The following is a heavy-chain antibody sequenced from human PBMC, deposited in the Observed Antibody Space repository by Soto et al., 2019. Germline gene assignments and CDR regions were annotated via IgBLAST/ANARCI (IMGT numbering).Heavy chain of an antibody. J-gene: IGHJ4*02. CDR1: GGSISSSSYY. CDR3: ARQKYLAYYDFWSGTPFDY. V-gene: IGHV4-39*01. CDR2: IYYSGST. D-gene: IGHD3-3*01. Sequence: QLQLQESGPGLVKPSETLSLTCTVSGGSISSSSYYWGWIRQPPGKGLEWNGSIYYSGSTYYNPSLKRRVTISVDTSKNQFSLKLSSVTAADTAVYYCARQKYLAYYDFWSGTPFDYWGQGTLVTVSS.